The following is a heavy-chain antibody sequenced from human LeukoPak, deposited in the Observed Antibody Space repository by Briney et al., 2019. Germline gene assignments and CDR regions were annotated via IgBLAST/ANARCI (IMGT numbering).Heavy chain of an antibody. V-gene: IGHV4-30-2*01. CDR3: ARYDSTTKWFDP. CDR1: GGSISSGGYY. D-gene: IGHD4-11*01. Sequence: SQTLSLTCIVSGGSISSGGYYWSWIRQPPGKGLEWIGYIYHSGSTNYNPSLKSRAIMSVDRSKSQFSLKLSSVTAADTAVYYCARYDSTTKWFDPWGQGTLVSVSS. CDR2: IYHSGST. J-gene: IGHJ5*02.